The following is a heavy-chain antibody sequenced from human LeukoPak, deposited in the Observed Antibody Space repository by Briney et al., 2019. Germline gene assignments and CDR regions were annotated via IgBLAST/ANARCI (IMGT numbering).Heavy chain of an antibody. J-gene: IGHJ4*02. CDR1: GSTFSRYW. CDR2: VKSDGSDT. CDR3: TTGIGNYYYY. Sequence: GGSLRLSGAASGSTFSRYWVHWVRQAPGKGQVWVSRVKSDGSDTIYADSVKGRFTISRDNAKNTLYLQMDSLRAEDTAVYYCTTGIGNYYYYWGQGPLVTVAS. D-gene: IGHD3-10*01. V-gene: IGHV3-74*01.